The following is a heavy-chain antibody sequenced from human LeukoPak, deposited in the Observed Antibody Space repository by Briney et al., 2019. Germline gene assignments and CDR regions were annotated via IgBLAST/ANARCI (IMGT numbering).Heavy chain of an antibody. CDR3: ASLASGFYYMDV. Sequence: SDTLSLTCTVSGGSISSHYWSWIRQPPGKGLEWIGYIDYTGSTNYNPSLKSRLTISVDTSKNQFSLRLGSVTAADTAVYYCASLASGFYYMDVWGKGTTVTVSS. V-gene: IGHV4-59*07. CDR2: IDYTGST. J-gene: IGHJ6*03. D-gene: IGHD3-16*01. CDR1: GGSISSHY.